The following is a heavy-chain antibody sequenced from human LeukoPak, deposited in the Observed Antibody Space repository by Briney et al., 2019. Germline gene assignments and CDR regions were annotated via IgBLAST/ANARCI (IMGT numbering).Heavy chain of an antibody. D-gene: IGHD3-22*01. CDR2: ISGSGDRT. CDR3: AKDLAYDSSDYHVIFDC. Sequence: GGSLRLSCAASGFTFSTYAMSWVRQAPGKGLEWVSAISGSGDRTYYADSVKGRFTTSRDNSKNTLYLQMNSLRAEDTAIYYCAKDLAYDSSDYHVIFDCWGQGTLVTVSS. CDR1: GFTFSTYA. V-gene: IGHV3-23*01. J-gene: IGHJ4*02.